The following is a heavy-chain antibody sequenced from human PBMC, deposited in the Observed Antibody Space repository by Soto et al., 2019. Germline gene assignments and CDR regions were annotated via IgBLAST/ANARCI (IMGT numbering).Heavy chain of an antibody. Sequence: PGGSLRLSCEGSGFNFRNFNMIWVRQAPGKGLEWVSSVSGSSSYIYYADSVKGRFTVSRDNANNLVFLQMNGLRPEDTAMYYCARDLRGHYGPRGRGTMVTVSS. V-gene: IGHV3-21*06. CDR1: GFNFRNFN. J-gene: IGHJ3*01. CDR3: ARDLRGHYGP. CDR2: VSGSSSYI. D-gene: IGHD4-17*01.